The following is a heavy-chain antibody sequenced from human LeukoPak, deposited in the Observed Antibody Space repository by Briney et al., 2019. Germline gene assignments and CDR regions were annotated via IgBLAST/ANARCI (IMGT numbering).Heavy chain of an antibody. CDR1: GYTFTGYY. V-gene: IGHV1-18*04. CDR2: ISASNGNT. J-gene: IGHJ4*02. Sequence: ASMKVSCKTSGYTFTGYYLHWVRQAPGQGLQGLGWISASNGNTNYAQKFRDRVTMSTDTSTGTAYLDVRSLTSDDTAVYYCARDHSNWNYAPDFWGQGTLVIVSS. CDR3: ARDHSNWNYAPDF. D-gene: IGHD1-7*01.